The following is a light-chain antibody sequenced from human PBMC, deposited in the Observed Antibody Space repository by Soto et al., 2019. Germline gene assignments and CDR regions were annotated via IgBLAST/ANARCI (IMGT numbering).Light chain of an antibody. CDR3: QQYYSSLWS. J-gene: IGKJ1*01. V-gene: IGKV4-1*01. CDR1: QSVLYSSNNKNY. CDR2: WAS. Sequence: DIVMTQSPDSLAVSLGERATINCKSSQSVLYSSNNKNYLAWYQQKPGQPPKLLVYWASTRASGVPDRFSGSGSGSDFTISISSLQAEDVADYFCQQYYSSLWSFGQGTKVEIK.